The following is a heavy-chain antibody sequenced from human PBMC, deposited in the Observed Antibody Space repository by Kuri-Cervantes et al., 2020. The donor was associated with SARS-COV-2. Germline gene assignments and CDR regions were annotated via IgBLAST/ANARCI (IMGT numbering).Heavy chain of an antibody. D-gene: IGHD6-19*01. V-gene: IGHV3-74*01. CDR1: GFTFSSYW. CDR2: INSDGSST. J-gene: IGHJ3*02. CDR3: ARDPDSSGWYAGDAFDI. Sequence: GASLRLSCAASGFTFSSYWMHWVRQAPGKGLVWVSRINSDGSSTSYADSVKGRFTISRDNAKNTLYLRMNSLRAEDTAVYYCARDPDSSGWYAGDAFDIWGQGTMVTVSS.